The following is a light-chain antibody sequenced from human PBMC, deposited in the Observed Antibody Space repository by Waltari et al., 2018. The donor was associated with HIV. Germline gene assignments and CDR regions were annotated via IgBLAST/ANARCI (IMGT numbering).Light chain of an antibody. V-gene: IGLV1-40*01. CDR2: DNH. J-gene: IGLJ2*01. CDR3: QSYDMSQSGSLV. CDR1: RSNIGAGFD. Sequence: QSVLTQPPSVSGAPGQMVTIACTGTRSNIGAGFDVHWYQQIPGNAPKLLIYDNHIRPSGVPDRFSGSKSGTSASLAITGLQSEDEADYYCQSYDMSQSGSLVFGGGTKLTVL.